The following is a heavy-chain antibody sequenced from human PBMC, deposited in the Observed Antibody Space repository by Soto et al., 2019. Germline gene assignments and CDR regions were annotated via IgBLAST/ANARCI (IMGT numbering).Heavy chain of an antibody. CDR3: AKKPNGFDS. CDR1: GLTFSRHA. V-gene: IGHV3-23*01. J-gene: IGHJ5*01. CDR2: ISESSSNT. Sequence: EVQLLESGGGLVQPGGSLRLSCAASGLTFSRHAMAWVRQAPGQGLEWLSSISESSSNTYYADGVKGRFTISKDNSKNMLYLQMNSLRDEDTAVYYCAKKPNGFDSWGQGTLVTVSS.